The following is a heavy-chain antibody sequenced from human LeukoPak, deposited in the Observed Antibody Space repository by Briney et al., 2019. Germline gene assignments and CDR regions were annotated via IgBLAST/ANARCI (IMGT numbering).Heavy chain of an antibody. CDR1: GYTFTGYY. J-gene: IGHJ4*02. D-gene: IGHD3-22*01. CDR3: ARDHYYDSSGYAEFDY. Sequence: ASVKVSCKASGYTFTGYYMHWVRQAPGQGLEWMRRINPNSGGTNYAQKFQGRVTMTRDTSISTAYMELSRLRSDDTAVYYCARDHYYDSSGYAEFDYWGQGTLVTVSS. V-gene: IGHV1-2*06. CDR2: INPNSGGT.